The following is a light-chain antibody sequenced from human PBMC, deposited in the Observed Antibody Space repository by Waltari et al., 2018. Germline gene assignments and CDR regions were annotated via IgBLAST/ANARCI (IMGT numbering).Light chain of an antibody. Sequence: EIVMTQSPATLSLSPGERATLSCRASQSVTNNLAWYQQKPGQAPRLLIYRASTRATSIPARISCSVSGTEFTLTISSLQSEDFAFYYCQQYNNWPLTFGGGTKVEIK. CDR3: QQYNNWPLT. CDR1: QSVTNN. V-gene: IGKV3-15*01. CDR2: RAS. J-gene: IGKJ4*01.